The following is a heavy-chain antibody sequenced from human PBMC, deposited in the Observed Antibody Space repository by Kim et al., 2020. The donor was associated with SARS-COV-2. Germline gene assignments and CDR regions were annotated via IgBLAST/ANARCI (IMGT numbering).Heavy chain of an antibody. Sequence: SETLSLTCTVSGGSISSYYWSWIRQPPGKGLEWIGYIYYSGSTNYNPSLKSRVTISVDTSKNQFSLKLSSVTAADTAVYYCARQGSWIYYMDAWGKGTTVTVSS. V-gene: IGHV4-59*08. CDR2: IYYSGST. D-gene: IGHD2-2*03. CDR1: GGSISSYY. CDR3: ARQGSWIYYMDA. J-gene: IGHJ6*03.